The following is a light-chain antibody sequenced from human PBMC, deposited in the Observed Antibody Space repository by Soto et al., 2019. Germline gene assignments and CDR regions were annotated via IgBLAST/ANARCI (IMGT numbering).Light chain of an antibody. V-gene: IGKV3-20*01. CDR3: QQYGSSRTWT. Sequence: ENVLTQSPATLSLSPGERATLSCRAIQSLSSSYLAWYQQKPGQAPRLLIYGASSRATGIPDRFSGSGSGTDFTLTISRLEPEDFAVYYCQQYGSSRTWTFGQGTKVDIK. CDR1: QSLSSSY. CDR2: GAS. J-gene: IGKJ1*01.